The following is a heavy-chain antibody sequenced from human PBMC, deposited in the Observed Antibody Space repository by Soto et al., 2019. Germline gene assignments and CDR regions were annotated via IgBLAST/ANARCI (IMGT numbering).Heavy chain of an antibody. V-gene: IGHV1-18*01. CDR3: ARDGGLRYFDWLPPDDAFDI. D-gene: IGHD3-9*01. CDR2: ISAYNGNT. J-gene: IGHJ3*02. Sequence: ASVKVSCKASGYTFTIYGISWVRQAPGQGLEWMGWISAYNGNTNYAQKLQGRVTMTTDTSTSTAYMELRSLRSDDTAVYYCARDGGLRYFDWLPPDDAFDIWGQGTMVTVSS. CDR1: GYTFTIYG.